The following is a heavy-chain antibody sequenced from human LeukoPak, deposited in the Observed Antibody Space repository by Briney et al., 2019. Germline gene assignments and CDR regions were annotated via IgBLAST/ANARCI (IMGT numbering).Heavy chain of an antibody. V-gene: IGHV3-53*01. CDR2: IYSDNT. Sequence: GGSLRLSCTVSGFTVSSNSMSWVRQAPGKGLEWVSFIYSDNTHYSDSVKGRFTISRDNSKNTLYLQMNSLRAEDTAVYYCARDWTGSSWTNFDYWGQGTLVTVSS. CDR1: GFTVSSNS. J-gene: IGHJ4*02. CDR3: ARDWTGSSWTNFDY. D-gene: IGHD6-13*01.